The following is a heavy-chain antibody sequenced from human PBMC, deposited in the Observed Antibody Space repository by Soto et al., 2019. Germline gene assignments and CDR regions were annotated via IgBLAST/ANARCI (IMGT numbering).Heavy chain of an antibody. J-gene: IGHJ4*02. CDR3: ARILAHLFDS. CDR2: ISYSGNT. D-gene: IGHD3-3*01. Sequence: SETLSLTCKVSGGSISTGAGVKYCSGIRQHPGKGLEWIGYISYSGNTYYNPSLKSRVTISVDTSKNQFSLKLSSVTAADTAIYYCARILAHLFDSWGQGSLVTVSS. CDR1: GGSISTGAGVKY. V-gene: IGHV4-31*03.